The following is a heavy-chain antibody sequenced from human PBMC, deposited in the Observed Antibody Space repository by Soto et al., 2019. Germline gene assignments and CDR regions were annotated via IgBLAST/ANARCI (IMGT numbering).Heavy chain of an antibody. CDR3: ARKGSGWTFDY. CDR1: GFTLSNYA. Sequence: QVQLVESGGGVVQPGRSLRLSCAASGFTLSNYAMHWVRQAPGKGLEWVAVIWYDGSYKYYADSVKGRFTISRDSSKKTLYLQVNSLRADDTAMYYCARKGSGWTFDYWGQGTLVTVSS. V-gene: IGHV3-33*01. D-gene: IGHD6-19*01. CDR2: IWYDGSYK. J-gene: IGHJ4*02.